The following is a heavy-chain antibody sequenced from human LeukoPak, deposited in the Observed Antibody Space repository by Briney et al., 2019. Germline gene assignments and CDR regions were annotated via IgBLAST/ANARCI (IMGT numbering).Heavy chain of an antibody. CDR2: INHSGST. CDR1: GGSFSGYY. J-gene: IGHJ4*02. V-gene: IGHV4-34*01. D-gene: IGHD3-16*02. Sequence: SETLSLTCAIYGGSFSGYYWSWIRQPPGKGLEWIGEINHSGSTNYNPSLKSRVTISVDTSKNQFSLKLSSVTAADTAVYYCARSKLYDYVWGGYRSTHPHFDYWGQGTLVTVSS. CDR3: ARSKLYDYVWGGYRSTHPHFDY.